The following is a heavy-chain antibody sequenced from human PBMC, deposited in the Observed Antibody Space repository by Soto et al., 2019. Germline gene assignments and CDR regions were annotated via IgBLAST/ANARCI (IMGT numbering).Heavy chain of an antibody. J-gene: IGHJ4*02. CDR2: INSDGSST. V-gene: IGHV3-74*01. CDR3: ASLLRGYNFDY. Sequence: GGSLRLSCAASGFTFSSYWMHWVRQAPGKGLVWVSRINSDGSSTSYADSVKGRFTISRDNAKNTLYLQMNSLRAEDTAVYYCASLLRGYNFDYWGQGTLVTVSS. D-gene: IGHD6-25*01. CDR1: GFTFSSYW.